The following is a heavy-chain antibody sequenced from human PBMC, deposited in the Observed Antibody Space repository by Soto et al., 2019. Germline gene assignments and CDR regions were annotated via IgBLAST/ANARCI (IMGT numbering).Heavy chain of an antibody. D-gene: IGHD4-17*01. CDR2: IYHSGST. CDR3: ARGAYGDSYYYYGMDV. V-gene: IGHV4-4*02. CDR1: GGSISSSNW. J-gene: IGHJ6*02. Sequence: NPSETLSLTCAVSGGSISSSNWWSWVRQPPGKGLEWIGEIYHSGSTNYNPSLKSRVTISVDKSKNQFSLKLSSVTAADTAVYYCARGAYGDSYYYYGMDVWGQGTTVTVSS.